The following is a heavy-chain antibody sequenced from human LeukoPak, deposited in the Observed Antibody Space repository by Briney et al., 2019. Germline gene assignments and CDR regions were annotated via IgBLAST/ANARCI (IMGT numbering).Heavy chain of an antibody. CDR1: GGSISSGSYY. Sequence: SETLSLTCTVSGGSISSGSYYWSWIRQPAGKGLEWIGRIYTSGSTNYNPSLKSRVTISVDTSKNQFSLKLSSVTAADTAVYYCAKDPGVVPVYFDYWGQGTLVTVSS. V-gene: IGHV4-61*02. CDR2: IYTSGST. CDR3: AKDPGVVPVYFDY. D-gene: IGHD3-3*01. J-gene: IGHJ4*02.